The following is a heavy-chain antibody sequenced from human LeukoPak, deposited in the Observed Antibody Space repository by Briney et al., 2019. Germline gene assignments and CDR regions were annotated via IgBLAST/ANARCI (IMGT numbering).Heavy chain of an antibody. CDR3: AKSVAARGDSY. D-gene: IGHD2-21*02. J-gene: IGHJ4*02. V-gene: IGHV3-23*01. Sequence: GGSLRLSCAASGFTFSSYAMSWVRQAPGKGLEWVSAISGSGGSTYYADSVKGRFTISRDNSKDTLYLQMNSLRAEDTAVYYCAKSVAARGDSYWGQGTLVTVSS. CDR1: GFTFSSYA. CDR2: ISGSGGST.